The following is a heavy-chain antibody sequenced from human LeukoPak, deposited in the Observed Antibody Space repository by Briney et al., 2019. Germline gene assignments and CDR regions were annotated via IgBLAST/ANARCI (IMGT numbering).Heavy chain of an antibody. D-gene: IGHD5-12*01. Sequence: SETLPLTCTVSGGSISSYYWSWIRQPPGKGLEWIGYIYYSGSTNYNPSLKSRVTISVDTSKNQFSLKLSSVTAADTAVYYCARQDIVATSGAFDLWGQGTMVTVSS. J-gene: IGHJ3*01. V-gene: IGHV4-59*01. CDR1: GGSISSYY. CDR2: IYYSGST. CDR3: ARQDIVATSGAFDL.